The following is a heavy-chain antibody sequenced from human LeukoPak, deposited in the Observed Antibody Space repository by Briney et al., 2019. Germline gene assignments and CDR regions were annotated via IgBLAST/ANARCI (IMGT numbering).Heavy chain of an antibody. CDR1: GYTFTGYY. J-gene: IGHJ5*02. V-gene: IGHV1-2*02. CDR3: ARGCSGGSCLFDP. D-gene: IGHD2-15*01. CDR2: INPNSGGT. Sequence: GASVKVSCKASGYTFTGYYMHWVRQAPGQGLEWMGWINPNSGGTNYAQKFQGRVTMTRDTSISTAYMELSRLRSDDTAVYYCARGCSGGSCLFDPWGQGTLVTVSP.